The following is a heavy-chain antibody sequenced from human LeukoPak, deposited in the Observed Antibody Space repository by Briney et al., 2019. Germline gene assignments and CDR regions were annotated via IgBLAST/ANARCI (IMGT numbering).Heavy chain of an antibody. Sequence: GASVKVSCKASGYTFTSYGIGWVRQAPGQGLEWMGWISAYNGNTNYAQKLQGRVTMTTDTSTSTAYMELRSLRSDDTAVYYCARRGITMVRGVIITLDNWFDPWGQGTLVTVSS. J-gene: IGHJ5*02. CDR3: ARRGITMVRGVIITLDNWFDP. CDR2: ISAYNGNT. D-gene: IGHD3-10*01. V-gene: IGHV1-18*01. CDR1: GYTFTSYG.